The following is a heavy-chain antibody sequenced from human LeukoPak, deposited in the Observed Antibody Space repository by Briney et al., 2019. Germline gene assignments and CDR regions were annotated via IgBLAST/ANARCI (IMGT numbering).Heavy chain of an antibody. V-gene: IGHV4-31*03. CDR1: GGSISSSSYY. CDR2: IYYSGST. Sequence: PLSLTCTVSGGSISSSSYYSSWIRQHPGEGLEWFVYIYYSGSTYYNPSLKSRVTISVDTSKNQFSLKLSSVTAADTAVYYCARAVPGEYQLLWVNYFDYWGQGTLVTVSS. D-gene: IGHD2-2*01. CDR3: ARAVPGEYQLLWVNYFDY. J-gene: IGHJ4*02.